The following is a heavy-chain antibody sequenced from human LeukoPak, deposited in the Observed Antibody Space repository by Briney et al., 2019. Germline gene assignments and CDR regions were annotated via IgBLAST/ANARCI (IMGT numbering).Heavy chain of an antibody. CDR1: GFNFSSYA. D-gene: IGHD1-26*01. V-gene: IGHV3-23*01. Sequence: TGGSLRLSCAASGFNFSSYAMSWVRQAPGKGLEWVSAISGSGGSTYYADSVKGRFTISRDNAKNTLYLQMNSLRAEDTAVYYCARDKAIVGATQFDYWGQGTLVTVSS. CDR3: ARDKAIVGATQFDY. CDR2: ISGSGGST. J-gene: IGHJ4*02.